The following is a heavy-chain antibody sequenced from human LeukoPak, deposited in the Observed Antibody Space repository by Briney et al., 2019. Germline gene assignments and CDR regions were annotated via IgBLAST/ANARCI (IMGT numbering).Heavy chain of an antibody. CDR3: ARGGWGYSSSWYVPTNFDY. D-gene: IGHD6-13*01. Sequence: PSETLSLTCAVYGGSFSGYYWSWIRQPPGKGLEWIGEINHSGSTNYNPSLKSRVTISVDTSKNQFSLKLSSVTAADPAVYYCARGGWGYSSSWYVPTNFDYWGQGTLVTVSS. J-gene: IGHJ4*02. CDR2: INHSGST. CDR1: GGSFSGYY. V-gene: IGHV4-34*01.